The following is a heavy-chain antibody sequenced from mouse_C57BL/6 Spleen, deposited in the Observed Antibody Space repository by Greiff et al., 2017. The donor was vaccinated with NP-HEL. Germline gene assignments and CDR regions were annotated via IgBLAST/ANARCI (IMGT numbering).Heavy chain of an antibody. D-gene: IGHD1-1*01. V-gene: IGHV1-42*01. Sequence: VQLQQSGPELVKPGASVKISCKASGYSFTGYYMNWVKQSPEKSLEWIGEINPSTGGTTYNQKFKAKATLTVDKSSSTAYMQLKSLTSEDSAVYYCARGGTVVATDWYFDVWGTGTTVTVSS. CDR2: INPSTGGT. CDR3: ARGGTVVATDWYFDV. J-gene: IGHJ1*03. CDR1: GYSFTGYY.